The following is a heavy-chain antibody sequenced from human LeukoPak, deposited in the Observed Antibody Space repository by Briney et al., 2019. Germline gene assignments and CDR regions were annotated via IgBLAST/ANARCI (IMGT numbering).Heavy chain of an antibody. Sequence: PGGSLRLSCAASGFTFSSYWMSWVRQAPGKGLEWVANIKQDGSEKYYVDSVKGRFTISRDNATKSLYLQMNSLRAEDTAVYYCYGSGSYFYFDYWGQGTLVTVSS. CDR3: YGSGSYFYFDY. V-gene: IGHV3-7*03. CDR1: GFTFSSYW. D-gene: IGHD3-10*01. CDR2: IKQDGSEK. J-gene: IGHJ4*02.